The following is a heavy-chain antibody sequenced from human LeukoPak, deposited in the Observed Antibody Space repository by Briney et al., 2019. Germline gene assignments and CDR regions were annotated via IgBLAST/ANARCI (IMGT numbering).Heavy chain of an antibody. CDR1: GSIFTSYW. D-gene: IGHD1-1*01. V-gene: IGHV5-51*01. J-gene: IGHJ3*02. CDR2: IYPGDSDT. CDR3: ASRGTWAHDAFDI. Sequence: GASLKISCKGSGSIFTSYWIGWVRPLPGKGLEWMGIIYPGDSDTRYSPSFQGQVTISADKSISTSYLQWSRLKASDPAMYLRASRGTWAHDAFDIWGQGTMVTVSS.